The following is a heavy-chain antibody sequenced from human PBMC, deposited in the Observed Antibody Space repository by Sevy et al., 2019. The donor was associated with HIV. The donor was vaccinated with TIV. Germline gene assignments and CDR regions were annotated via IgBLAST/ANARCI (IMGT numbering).Heavy chain of an antibody. V-gene: IGHV3-23*01. D-gene: IGHD3-10*01. CDR3: AKGGFTMVRGVFDY. CDR2: ISGSGGST. Sequence: GGSLRLCCAASGFSFSSYAMSWVRQTPGKGLEWVSAISGSGGSTYYADSVKGRFTISRDNSKNTLYLQMNSLRAEDTAVYYCAKGGFTMVRGVFDYWGQGTLVTVSS. J-gene: IGHJ4*02. CDR1: GFSFSSYA.